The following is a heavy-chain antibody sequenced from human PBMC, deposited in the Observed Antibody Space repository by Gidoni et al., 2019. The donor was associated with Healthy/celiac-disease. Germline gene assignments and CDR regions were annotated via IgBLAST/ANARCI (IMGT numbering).Heavy chain of an antibody. J-gene: IGHJ6*02. CDR2: IIPIFGTA. V-gene: IGHV1-69*01. D-gene: IGHD2-2*01. CDR1: GGTFSSYA. Sequence: QVQLVQSGAEVKKPGSSVKVSCKASGGTFSSYAISWVRQAPGHGLEWRGGIIPIFGTANYAKKFQGRVTITADESTSTAYMELSSLRSEDTAVYYCARDHCSSTSCYYWQIYLTTLSKDYYYYYGMDVWGQGTTVTVSS. CDR3: ARDHCSSTSCYYWQIYLTTLSKDYYYYYGMDV.